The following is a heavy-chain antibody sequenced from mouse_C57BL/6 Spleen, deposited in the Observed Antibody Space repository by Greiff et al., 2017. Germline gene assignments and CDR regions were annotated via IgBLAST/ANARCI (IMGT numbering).Heavy chain of an antibody. D-gene: IGHD1-2*01. CDR1: GFTFSSYA. Sequence: DVQLVESGGGLVKPGGSLKLSCAASGFTFSSYAMSWVRQTPEKRLEWVGTISDGGSYTYYPDNVKGRFTISRDNAKNNLYLQMSQLKSEDTAMYYCARDVGYYGAMDYWGQGTSVTVSS. J-gene: IGHJ4*01. CDR3: ARDVGYYGAMDY. CDR2: ISDGGSYT. V-gene: IGHV5-4*01.